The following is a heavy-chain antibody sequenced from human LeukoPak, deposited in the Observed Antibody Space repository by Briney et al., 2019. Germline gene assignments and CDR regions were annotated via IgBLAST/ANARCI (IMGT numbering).Heavy chain of an antibody. CDR3: ARDTRTAQGFDY. Sequence: SETLSLTCTVSDYSISSGYYWGWIRHPPGKGLEWTGSIFQSRHTYYSPSLKSRVTISVDTSNNRFSLSLSAVTAADTAIYYCARDTRTAQGFDYWGQGILVTVSS. J-gene: IGHJ4*02. CDR2: IFQSRHT. D-gene: IGHD2-15*01. CDR1: DYSISSGYY. V-gene: IGHV4-38-2*02.